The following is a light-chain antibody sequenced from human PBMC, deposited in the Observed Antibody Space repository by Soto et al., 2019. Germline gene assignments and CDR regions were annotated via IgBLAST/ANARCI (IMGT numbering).Light chain of an antibody. V-gene: IGLV1-44*01. CDR1: SSNIGSNT. CDR3: AAWDAGLKGPI. Sequence: QSVLTQPPSASGTPGQRVTISCSGSSSNIGSNTENWYQQLPGTAPKLVIYGNDQRPSGVPDRFSGSKSGTSASLAISGLQSEDEADYHCAAWDAGLKGPIFGGGTKLTVL. J-gene: IGLJ2*01. CDR2: GND.